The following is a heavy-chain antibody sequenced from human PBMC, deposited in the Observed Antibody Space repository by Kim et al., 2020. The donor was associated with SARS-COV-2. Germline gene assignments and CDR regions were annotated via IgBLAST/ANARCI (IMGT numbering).Heavy chain of an antibody. D-gene: IGHD3-3*01. Sequence: SETLSLTCTVSGGSISSYYWSWIRQPPGKGLEWIGYIYYSGSTNYNPSLKSRVTISVDTSKNQFSLKLSSVTAANTAVYYCARGRLATIFGVVTQFDYWGQGNLVTVSS. CDR1: GGSISSYY. J-gene: IGHJ4*02. CDR2: IYYSGST. V-gene: IGHV4-59*01. CDR3: ARGRLATIFGVVTQFDY.